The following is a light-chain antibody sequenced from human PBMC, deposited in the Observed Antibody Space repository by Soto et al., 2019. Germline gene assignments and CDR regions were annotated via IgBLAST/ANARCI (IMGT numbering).Light chain of an antibody. CDR1: QSVSDH. CDR3: QQRSHWPLT. Sequence: EVVLTQSPATVSLSPGERANLSCRASQSVSDHLAWYQQKPGQAPRLLIYDASSKATGIPVRFSGGGSGTDFTLTINSLEPEDFGVYYCQQRSHWPLTFGGGTKVDIK. J-gene: IGKJ4*01. V-gene: IGKV3-11*01. CDR2: DAS.